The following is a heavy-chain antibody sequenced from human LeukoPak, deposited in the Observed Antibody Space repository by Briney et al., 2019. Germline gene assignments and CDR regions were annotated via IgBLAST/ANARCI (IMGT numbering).Heavy chain of an antibody. Sequence: SAKVSCKASGGTFSSYAISWVRQAPGQGLEWMGGIIPIFGTANYAQKFQDRVTITTDESTSTAYLELSSLRSEDTAVYYCARDSRQEGIAVAGGDAFDIWGQGTMVTVSS. CDR2: IIPIFGTA. J-gene: IGHJ3*02. V-gene: IGHV1-69*05. D-gene: IGHD6-19*01. CDR1: GGTFSSYA. CDR3: ARDSRQEGIAVAGGDAFDI.